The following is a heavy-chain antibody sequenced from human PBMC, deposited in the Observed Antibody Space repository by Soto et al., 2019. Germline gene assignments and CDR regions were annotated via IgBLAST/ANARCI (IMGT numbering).Heavy chain of an antibody. J-gene: IGHJ4*02. CDR1: GFAFSTYT. V-gene: IGHV3-23*01. CDR2: INPSGGYT. CDR3: AKARDVTVTCSCFDY. D-gene: IGHD6-6*01. Sequence: EVQLLESGGGLVQPGGSLRLSCAASGFAFSTYTMSWLRQAPGKGLEWVSAINPSGGYTYADSVEGRFTISRDNSKNTLYLQMNSLRVEDTAIYYCAKARDVTVTCSCFDYWGQGTLLTVSS.